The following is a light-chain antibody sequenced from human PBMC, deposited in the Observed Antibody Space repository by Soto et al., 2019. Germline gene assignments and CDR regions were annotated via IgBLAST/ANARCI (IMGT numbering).Light chain of an antibody. CDR1: SSDVGSYNL. CDR2: EGS. J-gene: IGLJ7*01. CDR3: CSYAGSSTFV. Sequence: QSALTQPASVSGSPGQSITISCTGTSSDVGSYNLVSRYQQYPGKAPKLMIYEGSKRPSGVSNRFSGSKSGNTASLTISGLQAEDEADYYCCSYAGSSTFVFGGGTQLTVL. V-gene: IGLV2-23*01.